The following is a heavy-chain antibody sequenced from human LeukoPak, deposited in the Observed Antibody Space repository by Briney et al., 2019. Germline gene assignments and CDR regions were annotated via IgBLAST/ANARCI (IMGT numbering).Heavy chain of an antibody. CDR3: ARDGWIQIWLGAFDI. V-gene: IGHV4-4*07. D-gene: IGHD5-18*01. CDR2: IYTSGIT. J-gene: IGHJ3*02. CDR1: GGSISSYY. Sequence: SETLSLTCTVSGGSISSYYWSWIRQSAGKGLEWIGRIYTSGITNYNPSLKSRVTMSVDTSKNQFSLKLSSVTAADAAVYYCARDGWIQIWLGAFDIWGQGTMVTVSS.